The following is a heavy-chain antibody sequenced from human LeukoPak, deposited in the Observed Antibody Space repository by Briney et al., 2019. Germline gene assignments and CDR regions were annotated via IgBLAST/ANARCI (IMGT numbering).Heavy chain of an antibody. CDR2: INHSGST. CDR1: GGSFSGYY. V-gene: IGHV4-34*01. Sequence: SETLSLTCAVYGGSFSGYYWSWIRQPPGKRLEWIGEINHSGSTYYNPSLKSRVTISVDTSKNQFSLKLSSVTAADTAVYYCARTKHSRGYAFDIWGQGTMVTVSS. D-gene: IGHD2-21*01. J-gene: IGHJ3*02. CDR3: ARTKHSRGYAFDI.